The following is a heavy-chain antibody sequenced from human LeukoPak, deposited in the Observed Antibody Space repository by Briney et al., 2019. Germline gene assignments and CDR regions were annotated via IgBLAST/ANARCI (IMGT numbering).Heavy chain of an antibody. D-gene: IGHD6-6*01. J-gene: IGHJ4*02. CDR3: ARVGWYSSSSGEIDY. CDR2: INPNSGGT. CDR1: GYTFTGYY. V-gene: IGHV1-2*02. Sequence: GASVKVSCKASGYTFTGYYMHWVRQAPGQGLEWMGWINPNSGGTNYAQKFQGRVTMTRDTSISTAYMELSRLRSDGTAVYYCARVGWYSSSSGEIDYWGQGTLVTVSS.